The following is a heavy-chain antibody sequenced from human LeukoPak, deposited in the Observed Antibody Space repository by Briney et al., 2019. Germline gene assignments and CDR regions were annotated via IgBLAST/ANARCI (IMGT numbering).Heavy chain of an antibody. CDR1: GFTFSSYS. J-gene: IGHJ6*03. Sequence: GGSLRLSCAASGFTFSSYSMNWVRQAPGKGLEWVSALSGSGDRTFYVDSVKGRFTVSRDNSKNTLYLQMDSLRVDDTALYYCARGGTNYYYMDVWGNGTTVTVSS. CDR3: ARGGTNYYYMDV. CDR2: LSGSGDRT. V-gene: IGHV3-23*01.